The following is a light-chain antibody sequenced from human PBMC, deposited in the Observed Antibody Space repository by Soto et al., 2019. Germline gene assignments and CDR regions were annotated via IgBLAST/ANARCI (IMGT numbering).Light chain of an antibody. CDR3: QQSYSTSWT. Sequence: DIQMTQSPSSLSASVEDRVIITCRASQSISIHLNWYKQKPGKAPKFVIYAASSLQSGVPSRFSGSGSGTDFTLTISSLKPEDFATYYCQQSYSTSWTFGQGTKVDI. CDR1: QSISIH. CDR2: AAS. V-gene: IGKV1-39*01. J-gene: IGKJ1*01.